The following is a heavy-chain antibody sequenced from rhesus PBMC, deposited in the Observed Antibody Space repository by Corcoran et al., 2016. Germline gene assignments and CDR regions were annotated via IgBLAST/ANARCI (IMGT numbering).Heavy chain of an antibody. CDR2: IGGSSGDT. J-gene: IGHJ4*01. CDR3: ARSRPSLSFADY. CDR1: GYSISSGYG. Sequence: QVQLQESGPGLVKPSETLSLTCAVSGYSISSGYGWSWIRQPPGKGLEWIGYIGGSSGDTKDKPALRGGVTVSEDTSKNQLSLKLSVVTAADTAVYYCARSRPSLSFADYGGQGVLVT. V-gene: IGHV4-127*01.